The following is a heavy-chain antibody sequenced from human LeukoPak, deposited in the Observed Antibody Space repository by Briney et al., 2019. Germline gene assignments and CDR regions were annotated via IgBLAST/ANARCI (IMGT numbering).Heavy chain of an antibody. J-gene: IGHJ4*02. D-gene: IGHD4-17*01. CDR2: ITPNSGGT. CDR3: ARDSPRTTVTSDY. Sequence: ASVKVSCKASGYTFTSYGISWVRQAPGQGLEWMGWITPNSGGTNYAQKFQGRVTMTRDMSISTAYMELSRLKSDDTAVYYCARDSPRTTVTSDYWGQGTLVTVSS. CDR1: GYTFTSYG. V-gene: IGHV1-2*02.